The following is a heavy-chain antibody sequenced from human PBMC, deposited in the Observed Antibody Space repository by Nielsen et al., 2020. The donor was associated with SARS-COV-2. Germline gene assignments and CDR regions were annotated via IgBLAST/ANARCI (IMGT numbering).Heavy chain of an antibody. J-gene: IGHJ6*02. CDR2: INPSGGST. D-gene: IGHD2-2*01. CDR3: ARDHCSSTSCLYYYYGMDV. Sequence: WVRQAPGQGLEWMGIINPSGGSTSYAQKFQGRVTMTRDTSTSIVYMELSSLRSEDTAVYYCARDHCSSTSCLYYYYGMDVWGQGTTVTVSS. V-gene: IGHV1-46*01.